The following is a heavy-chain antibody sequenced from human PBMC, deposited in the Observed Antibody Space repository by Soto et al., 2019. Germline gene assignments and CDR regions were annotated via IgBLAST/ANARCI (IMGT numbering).Heavy chain of an antibody. Sequence: SVKVSCKASGGTFSSYAISWVRQAPGQGLEWMGGIIPIFGTANYAQKFQGQVTISADKSISTAYLQWSSLKASDTAMYYCARLLGYCSGGSCYTLDYWGQGTLVTVSS. CDR2: IIPIFGTA. D-gene: IGHD2-15*01. V-gene: IGHV1-69*06. CDR1: GGTFSSYA. CDR3: ARLLGYCSGGSCYTLDY. J-gene: IGHJ4*02.